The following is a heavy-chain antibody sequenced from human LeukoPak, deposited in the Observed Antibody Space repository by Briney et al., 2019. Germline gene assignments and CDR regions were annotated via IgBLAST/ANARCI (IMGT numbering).Heavy chain of an antibody. CDR2: ISSSSSYI. D-gene: IGHD2-15*01. Sequence: PGGSLRLSCAASGFTFSSYSMNWVRQAPGKGLEWVSSISSSSSYIYYADSVKGRFTISRDNSKNTLYLQMNSLRAEDTAVYYCAKVSDPYCSGGSCPSAFDYWGQGTLVTVSS. V-gene: IGHV3-21*01. CDR3: AKVSDPYCSGGSCPSAFDY. J-gene: IGHJ4*02. CDR1: GFTFSSYS.